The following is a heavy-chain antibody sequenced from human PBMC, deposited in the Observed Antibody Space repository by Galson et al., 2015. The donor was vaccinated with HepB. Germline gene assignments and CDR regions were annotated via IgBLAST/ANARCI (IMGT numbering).Heavy chain of an antibody. CDR2: ISYDGSNK. D-gene: IGHD3-3*01. J-gene: IGHJ4*02. Sequence: SLRLSCAASGFTFGSYGMHWVRQAPGKGLEWVAVISYDGSNKYYADSVKGRFTISRDNSKNTLYLQMNSLRVEDTAVYYCAKATYYDFWSGSRLLYYFDYWGQGTLVTVSS. CDR3: AKATYYDFWSGSRLLYYFDY. CDR1: GFTFGSYG. V-gene: IGHV3-30*18.